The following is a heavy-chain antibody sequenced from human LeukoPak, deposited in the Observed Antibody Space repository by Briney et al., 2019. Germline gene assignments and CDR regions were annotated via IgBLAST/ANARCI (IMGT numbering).Heavy chain of an antibody. D-gene: IGHD5-12*01. V-gene: IGHV3-7*01. CDR2: IKQDGSEK. Sequence: GGSLRLSCAASGFTFSSYWMSWVRQAPGKGLEWVANIKQDGSEKYYVDSVKGRFTISRDNAKNSLYLQMNSLRAEDTAVYYCARVLNDIVATIREYYYYYYGMDVWGQGTTVTVSS. CDR3: ARVLNDIVATIREYYYYYYGMDV. CDR1: GFTFSSYW. J-gene: IGHJ6*02.